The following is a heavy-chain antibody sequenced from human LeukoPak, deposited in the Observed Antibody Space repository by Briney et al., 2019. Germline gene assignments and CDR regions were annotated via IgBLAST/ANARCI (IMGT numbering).Heavy chain of an antibody. CDR2: IYHSGST. CDR1: GYSISSGYY. Sequence: PSETLSLTCTVSGYSISSGYYWGWIRQPPGKGLEWIGSIYHSGSTYYNPSLKSRVTISVDTSKNQFSLKLSSVTAADTAVYYCAGDSNYYDSSGYSFDYWGQGTLVTVSS. CDR3: AGDSNYYDSSGYSFDY. V-gene: IGHV4-38-2*02. J-gene: IGHJ4*02. D-gene: IGHD3-22*01.